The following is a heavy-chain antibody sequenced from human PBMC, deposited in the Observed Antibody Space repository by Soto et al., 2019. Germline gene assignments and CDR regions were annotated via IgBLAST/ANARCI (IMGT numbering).Heavy chain of an antibody. V-gene: IGHV1-69*02. CDR3: ARAVMPVAGSAEFDY. D-gene: IGHD6-19*01. CDR1: GGTFSSYT. J-gene: IGHJ4*02. CDR2: IIPILGIA. Sequence: QVQLVQSGAEVKKPGSSVKVSCKASGGTFSSYTISWVRQAPGQGLERMGRIIPILGIANYAQKFQGRVTITADKSTSTAYMELSSLRSEDTAVYYCARAVMPVAGSAEFDYWGQGTLVTVSS.